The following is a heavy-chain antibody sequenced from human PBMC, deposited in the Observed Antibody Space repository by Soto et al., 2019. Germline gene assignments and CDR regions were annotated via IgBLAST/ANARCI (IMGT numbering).Heavy chain of an antibody. CDR3: ARGVGYCSSTSCYLSYYYYGMDV. J-gene: IGHJ6*02. Sequence: GASVKVASKASGGTFSSYAISWVRQAPGQGLEWMGGIIPIFGTANYAQKFQGRVTITADESTSTAYMELSSLRSEDTAVYYCARGVGYCSSTSCYLSYYYYGMDVWGQGTTVTVSS. CDR1: GGTFSSYA. V-gene: IGHV1-69*13. D-gene: IGHD2-2*01. CDR2: IIPIFGTA.